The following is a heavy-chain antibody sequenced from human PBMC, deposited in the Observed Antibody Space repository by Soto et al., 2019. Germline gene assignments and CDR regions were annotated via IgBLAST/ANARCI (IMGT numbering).Heavy chain of an antibody. CDR3: ARGGGNSGYFFDY. CDR2: INHGGST. D-gene: IGHD5-12*01. Sequence: QVQLRQWGAGLLKPSETLSLRCAVYGGSLSDYSWSWIRQSPEKGLEWIGEINHGGSTKYNPSLKSRVTISVDTSKNQVSLILTSATAADTAVYRCARGGGNSGYFFDYWGRGTLVTVSS. J-gene: IGHJ4*02. CDR1: GGSLSDYS. V-gene: IGHV4-34*02.